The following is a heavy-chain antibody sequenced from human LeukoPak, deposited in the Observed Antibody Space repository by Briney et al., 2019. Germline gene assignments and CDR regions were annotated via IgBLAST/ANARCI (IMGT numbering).Heavy chain of an antibody. Sequence: AGGSLRLSCAASGFTFDDYTMHWVRQAPGKGLEWVSLISWDGGSTYYADSVKGRFTISRDNSKNTLYLQMNSLRAEDTAVYYCAKVRKYSSGWHFDYWGQGTLVTVSS. J-gene: IGHJ4*02. CDR2: ISWDGGST. V-gene: IGHV3-43*01. CDR1: GFTFDDYT. D-gene: IGHD6-19*01. CDR3: AKVRKYSSGWHFDY.